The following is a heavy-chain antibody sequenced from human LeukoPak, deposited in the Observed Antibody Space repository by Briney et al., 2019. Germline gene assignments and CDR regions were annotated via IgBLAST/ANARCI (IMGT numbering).Heavy chain of an antibody. CDR2: IYYTGST. D-gene: IGHD3-3*01. J-gene: IGHJ3*02. V-gene: IGHV4-31*03. Sequence: SETLSLTCTVSGGSISSGGYYWSWIRQHPGKGLEWLGYIYYTGSTYYNPSLKSRVTISVDTSKNQFSPKLNSVTAADTAVYYCARGESITIFGVIIPDAFDIWGQGTMVTVSS. CDR1: GGSISSGGYY. CDR3: ARGESITIFGVIIPDAFDI.